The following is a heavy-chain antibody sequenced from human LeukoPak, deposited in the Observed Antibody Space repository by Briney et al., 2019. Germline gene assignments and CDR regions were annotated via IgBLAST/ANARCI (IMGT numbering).Heavy chain of an antibody. J-gene: IGHJ4*02. CDR1: GGSIGGYY. CDR3: AREGSSSWYIDY. V-gene: IGHV4-4*07. CDR2: IFSSGST. Sequence: PSETLSLTCTVSGGSIGGYYWSWIRQPAGRGLEWIGRIFSSGSTNYNPSLKSRVTTSVDKSKNQFSLKLSSVTAADTAVYYCAREGSSSWYIDYWGQGTLVTVSS. D-gene: IGHD6-13*01.